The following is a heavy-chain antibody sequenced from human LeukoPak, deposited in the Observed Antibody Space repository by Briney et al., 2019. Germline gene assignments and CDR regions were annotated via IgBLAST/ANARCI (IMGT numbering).Heavy chain of an antibody. CDR3: ARGFGYCSGGSCYSRWFDP. J-gene: IGHJ5*02. D-gene: IGHD2-15*01. CDR1: GYTFTGYY. Sequence: ASVKVSCKASGYTFTGYYMHWVRQAPGQGLEWMGWINTNTGNPTYAQGFTGRFVFSLDTSVSTAYLQISSLKAEDTAVYYCARGFGYCSGGSCYSRWFDPWGQGTLVTVSS. CDR2: INTNTGNP. V-gene: IGHV7-4-1*02.